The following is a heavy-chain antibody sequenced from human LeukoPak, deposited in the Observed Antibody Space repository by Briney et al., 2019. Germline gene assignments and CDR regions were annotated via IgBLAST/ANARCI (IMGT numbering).Heavy chain of an antibody. Sequence: PSETLSLTCTISGASISSFYWSWIRQPPGKGLEWIGCINYSGSTNYNPSLKSRVTISIDTSKNQMSLKLRSVIAADTAVYYCARGEGYSYGYPYWGQGTLVTVSS. CDR1: GASISSFY. CDR3: ARGEGYSYGYPY. J-gene: IGHJ4*02. CDR2: INYSGST. D-gene: IGHD5-18*01. V-gene: IGHV4-59*01.